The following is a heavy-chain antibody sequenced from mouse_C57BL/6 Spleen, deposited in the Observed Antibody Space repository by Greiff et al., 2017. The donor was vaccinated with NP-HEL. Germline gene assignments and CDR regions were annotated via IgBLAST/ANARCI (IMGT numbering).Heavy chain of an antibody. CDR3: ARTMVNYYAMDY. J-gene: IGHJ4*01. CDR1: GFTFSDYY. CDR2: ISNGGGST. V-gene: IGHV5-12*01. Sequence: EVNVVESGGGLVQPGGSLKLSCAASGFTFSDYYMYWVRQTPEKRLEWVAYISNGGGSTYYPDTVKGRFTISRDNAKNTLYLQMSRLKSEDTAMYYCARTMVNYYAMDYWGQGTSVTVSS. D-gene: IGHD2-1*01.